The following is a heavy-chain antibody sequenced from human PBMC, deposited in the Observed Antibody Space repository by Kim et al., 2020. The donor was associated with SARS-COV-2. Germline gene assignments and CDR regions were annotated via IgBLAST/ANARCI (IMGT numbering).Heavy chain of an antibody. Sequence: SVKVSCKASGGTFSSYAISWVRQAPGQGLEWMGGIIPIFGTANYAQKFQGRVTITADESTSTAYMELSSLRSEDKAVYYCARDCSGGSCYAEVFDYWGQGTLVTFSS. CDR2: IIPIFGTA. V-gene: IGHV1-69*13. CDR1: GGTFSSYA. J-gene: IGHJ4*02. CDR3: ARDCSGGSCYAEVFDY. D-gene: IGHD2-15*01.